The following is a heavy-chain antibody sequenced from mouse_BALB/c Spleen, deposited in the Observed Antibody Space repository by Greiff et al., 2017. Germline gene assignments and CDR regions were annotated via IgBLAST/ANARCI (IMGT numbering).Heavy chain of an antibody. Sequence: DVKLVESGGDLVKPGGSLKLSCAASGFTFSSYGMSWVRQTPDKRLEWVATISSGGSYTYYPDSVKGRFTISRDNAKNTLYLQMSSLKSEDTAMYYCARGGPYAMDYWGQGTSVTVSS. J-gene: IGHJ4*01. CDR3: ARGGPYAMDY. V-gene: IGHV5-6*02. CDR2: ISSGGSYT. CDR1: GFTFSSYG.